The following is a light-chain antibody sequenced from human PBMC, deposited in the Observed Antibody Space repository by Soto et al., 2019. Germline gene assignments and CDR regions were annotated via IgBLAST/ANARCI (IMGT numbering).Light chain of an antibody. CDR1: SSNIGSNY. Sequence: QSVLTQPPSASGTPGQRVTISCSGSSSNIGSNYVNWYQQLPGTAPKLLIYSHNQRPSGVPDRFSGAKSGTSASLAISGLQSEDEADYYCAVWDDNRNGVVFAGGTQLTVL. CDR2: SHN. J-gene: IGLJ3*02. CDR3: AVWDDNRNGVV. V-gene: IGLV1-44*01.